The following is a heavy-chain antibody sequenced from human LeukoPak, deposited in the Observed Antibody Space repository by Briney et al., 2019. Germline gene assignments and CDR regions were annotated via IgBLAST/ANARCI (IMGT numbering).Heavy chain of an antibody. CDR1: GFTFIGSA. Sequence: GASVKVSCKASGFTFIGSAMQWVRQARGQRLEWIGWIVVGSGNTNYAQKFQERVTITRDMSTSTAYMELSSLRSEDTAVYYCAAEYCTNTICTDAFDIWGQGTMVTVSS. CDR2: IVVGSGNT. V-gene: IGHV1-58*02. CDR3: AAEYCTNTICTDAFDI. J-gene: IGHJ3*02. D-gene: IGHD2-8*01.